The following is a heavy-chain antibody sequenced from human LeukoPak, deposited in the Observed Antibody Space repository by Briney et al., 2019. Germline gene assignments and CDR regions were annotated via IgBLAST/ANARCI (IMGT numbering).Heavy chain of an antibody. CDR2: INPNSGGT. Sequence: ASVKVPCKASGYTFIGYYMHWVRQAPGQGLGWMGRINPNSGGTNYAQKFQGRVTMTRDTSISTAYMELSRLRSDDTAVYYCARTEEFDYWGQGTLVTVSS. CDR3: ARTEEFDY. CDR1: GYTFIGYY. V-gene: IGHV1-2*06. J-gene: IGHJ4*02.